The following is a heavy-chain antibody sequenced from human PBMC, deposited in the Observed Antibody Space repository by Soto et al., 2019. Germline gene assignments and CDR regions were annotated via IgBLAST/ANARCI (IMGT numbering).Heavy chain of an antibody. V-gene: IGHV3-48*02. CDR1: GFTFSSYS. D-gene: IGHD5-18*01. J-gene: IGHJ4*02. CDR2: ISSSSSTI. Sequence: GGSLRLSCAASGFTFSSYSMHWVRQAPGKGLEWVSYISSSSSTIYYADSVKGRFTISRDNAKNSLYLQMNSLRDEDTAVYYCARDPYSSLGKGDTAMVVFDYWGQGTLVTVSS. CDR3: ARDPYSSLGKGDTAMVVFDY.